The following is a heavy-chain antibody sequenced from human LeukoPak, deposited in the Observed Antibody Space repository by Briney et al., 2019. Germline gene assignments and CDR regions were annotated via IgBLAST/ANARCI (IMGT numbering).Heavy chain of an antibody. Sequence: SGTLSLTCTVSGGSISSSSYYWGWIRQPPGKGLEWIGSIYYSGSTYYNPSLKSRVTISVDTSKNQFSLKLSSVTAADTAVYYCARLYNWNPYYFDYWGPGTLVTVSS. CDR2: IYYSGST. J-gene: IGHJ4*02. CDR3: ARLYNWNPYYFDY. D-gene: IGHD1-20*01. V-gene: IGHV4-39*01. CDR1: GGSISSSSYY.